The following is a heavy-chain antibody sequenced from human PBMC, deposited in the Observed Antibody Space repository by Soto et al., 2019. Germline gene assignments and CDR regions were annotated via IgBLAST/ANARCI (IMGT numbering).Heavy chain of an antibody. J-gene: IGHJ4*02. CDR1: GFTFNSYA. CDR3: AKGQTQWGSGPCRFAH. V-gene: IGHV3-23*01. D-gene: IGHD6-19*01. Sequence: EVHLLESGGGLVQPGGSLRLSCAASGFTFNSYAMIWVRQAPGKGLEWVSAISGSGSSTYYADSVRGRFTISRDNSNDTLFLQMNSLRAEETAVYYCAKGQTQWGSGPCRFAHWGQGTLVTVSS. CDR2: ISGSGSST.